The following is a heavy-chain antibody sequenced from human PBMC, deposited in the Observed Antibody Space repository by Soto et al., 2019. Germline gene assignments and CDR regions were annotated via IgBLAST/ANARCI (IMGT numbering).Heavy chain of an antibody. V-gene: IGHV4-39*01. D-gene: IGHD2-21*02. CDR3: ATFVVTAIRHTDFDF. CDR1: GGSISTSNYY. J-gene: IGHJ4*02. CDR2: IYYSGTT. Sequence: PSETLSLTCTVSGGSISTSNYYWGWVRQPPGKGLDWIGNIYYSGTTYYNPSLKSRVTISVDTSKNQFSLKLNSVTAADTAVYYFATFVVTAIRHTDFDFWAPGTLVTVSS.